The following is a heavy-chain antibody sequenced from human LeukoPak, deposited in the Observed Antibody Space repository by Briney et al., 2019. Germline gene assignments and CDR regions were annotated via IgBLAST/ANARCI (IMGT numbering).Heavy chain of an antibody. CDR3: SRDRIVVVPAANGGYGMDV. CDR2: INWNGGST. CDR1: GFTFDDYG. J-gene: IGHJ6*02. D-gene: IGHD2-2*01. Sequence: GGSLRLSCAASGFTFDDYGMSWVRQAPGKGLEWVSGINWNGGSTGYADSVKGRFTISRDNAKNSLYLQMNSLRAEDTALYYCSRDRIVVVPAANGGYGMDVWGQGTTVTVSS. V-gene: IGHV3-20*04.